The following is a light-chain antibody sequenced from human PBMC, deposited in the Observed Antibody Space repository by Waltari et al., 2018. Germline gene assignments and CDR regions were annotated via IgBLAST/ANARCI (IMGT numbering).Light chain of an antibody. Sequence: QSALTQPPSASGSPGQPVPISCPGTSSDVGSFDSVSWYQQHPAQTPKPLIYNVRQRPSGVPVRFSGSKSGNTASLIVSGLQADDEADYYCSSYAGSNIVFGGGTKLTVL. J-gene: IGLJ2*01. CDR1: SSDVGSFDS. V-gene: IGLV2-8*01. CDR2: NVR. CDR3: SSYAGSNIV.